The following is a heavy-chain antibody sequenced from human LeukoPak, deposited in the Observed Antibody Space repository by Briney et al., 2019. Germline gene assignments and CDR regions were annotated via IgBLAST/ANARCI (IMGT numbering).Heavy chain of an antibody. V-gene: IGHV3-73*01. J-gene: IGHJ3*02. CDR1: GFTFSGSA. CDR3: TRRGDGYNYAFDI. CDR2: IRSKANSYAT. Sequence: SGGSLRLSCAASGFTFSGSAMHWVRQASGKGLEWVGRIRSKANSYATAYAASVKGRFTISRDDSKNTAYLQMNSLKTEDTAVYYCTRRGDGYNYAFDIWGQGTMVTVSS. D-gene: IGHD5-24*01.